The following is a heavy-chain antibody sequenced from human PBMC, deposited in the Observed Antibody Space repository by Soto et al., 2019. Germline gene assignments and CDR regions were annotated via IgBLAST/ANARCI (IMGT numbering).Heavy chain of an antibody. CDR2: INGDGSVT. CDR1: GFTFSGFW. Sequence: EVQLVESGGGLVQPGGSLRLSCTASGFTFSGFWMHWVRQAPGKGLVWVSRINGDGSVTNYADSVKGRFTISRDNAKNTLYLQMTSLRVEDTAVYYCVRVKGTSGWGAFDYGGQGTLVTVSS. CDR3: VRVKGTSGWGAFDY. V-gene: IGHV3-74*01. J-gene: IGHJ4*02. D-gene: IGHD6-19*01.